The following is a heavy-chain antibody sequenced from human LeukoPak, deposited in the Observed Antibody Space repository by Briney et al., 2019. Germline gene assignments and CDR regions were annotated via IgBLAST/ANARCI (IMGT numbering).Heavy chain of an antibody. CDR1: GYTFTSYG. D-gene: IGHD6-13*01. CDR3: ARLHGSSSWYRGGYYYYYYMDV. J-gene: IGHJ6*03. V-gene: IGHV1-18*01. CDR2: ISAYNGNT. Sequence: GASVKVSCKASGYTFTSYGISWVRQAPGQGLEWMGWISAYNGNTNYAQKLQGRVSMTTDTSTSTAYMELRSLRSDDTAVYYCARLHGSSSWYRGGYYYYYYMDVWGKGTTVTISS.